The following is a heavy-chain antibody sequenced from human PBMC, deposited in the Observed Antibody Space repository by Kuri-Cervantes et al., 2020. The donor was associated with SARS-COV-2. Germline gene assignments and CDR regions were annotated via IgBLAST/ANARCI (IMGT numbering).Heavy chain of an antibody. CDR3: ARDRSFTPDY. J-gene: IGHJ4*02. CDR1: GFTFSNAW. Sequence: GGSLRLSCAASGFTFSNAWMSWVRQAPGKGLEWVANIKQDGSEKYYVDSVKGRFTISRDNAKNSLYLQMNSLRAEDTAVYYCARDRSFTPDYWGQGTLVTVSS. V-gene: IGHV3-7*01. CDR2: IKQDGSEK. D-gene: IGHD3-10*01.